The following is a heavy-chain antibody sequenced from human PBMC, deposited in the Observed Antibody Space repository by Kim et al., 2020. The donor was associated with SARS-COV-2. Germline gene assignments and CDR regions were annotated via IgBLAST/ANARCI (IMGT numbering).Heavy chain of an antibody. V-gene: IGHV5-51*01. J-gene: IGHJ2*01. Sequence: GESLQISCKGSGYTFTNYWIGWVRQMPGKGLEWIGIIYPGDSDTRYSPSFQGQVTISADKSISTAYLQWSSLMSSDTAMYYCARHHGAASHYWYFDLWGRGTLVTVSS. CDR1: GYTFTNYW. CDR2: IYPGDSDT. CDR3: ARHHGAASHYWYFDL. D-gene: IGHD6-13*01.